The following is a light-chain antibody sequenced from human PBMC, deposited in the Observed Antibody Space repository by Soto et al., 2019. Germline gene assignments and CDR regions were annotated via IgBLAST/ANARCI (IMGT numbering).Light chain of an antibody. Sequence: EVVLPPSRATLSVSPGAGVALSCRASQSVSKSLAWYQQKPGQAPRLLIYGASTRATGIPARFSGSGSGTEFTLTISSLQPEDFAPDYCQQLYSLPLPFAGGTKV. CDR1: QSVSKS. CDR3: QQLYSLPLP. J-gene: IGKJ4*01. V-gene: IGKV3-15*01. CDR2: GAS.